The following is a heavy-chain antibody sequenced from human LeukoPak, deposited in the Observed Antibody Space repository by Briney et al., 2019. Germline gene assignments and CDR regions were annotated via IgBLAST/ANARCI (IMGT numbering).Heavy chain of an antibody. J-gene: IGHJ4*02. Sequence: GASVKVSCKASGYTFTSYGISWVRQAPGQGLEWMGWISAYNGNTNYAQKLQGRVTMTTDTSTSTAYMELRSLGSDDTAVYYCARSGPLKRSTVTTRRGNYFDYWGQGTLVTVSS. CDR3: ARSGPLKRSTVTTRRGNYFDY. D-gene: IGHD4-17*01. V-gene: IGHV1-18*04. CDR2: ISAYNGNT. CDR1: GYTFTSYG.